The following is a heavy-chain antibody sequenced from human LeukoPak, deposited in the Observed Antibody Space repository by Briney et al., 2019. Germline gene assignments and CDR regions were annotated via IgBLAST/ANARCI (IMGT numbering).Heavy chain of an antibody. D-gene: IGHD4-17*01. J-gene: IGHJ4*02. CDR2: ISSSSSTI. V-gene: IGHV3-11*04. Sequence: PEGSLRLSCAASGFTFSDYYMSWIRQAPGKGLEWVSYISSSSSTIYYADSVKGRFTISRDNAKNSLYLQMNSLRAEDTAVYYCARDHGEGAGPNNFDYWGQGTLVTVSS. CDR1: GFTFSDYY. CDR3: ARDHGEGAGPNNFDY.